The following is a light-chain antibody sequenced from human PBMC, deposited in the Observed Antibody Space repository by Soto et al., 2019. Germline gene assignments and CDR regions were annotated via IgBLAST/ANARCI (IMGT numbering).Light chain of an antibody. V-gene: IGKV4-1*01. J-gene: IGKJ1*01. CDR1: QSVLYSSNNKNY. Sequence: DIVMTQTPDSLAVSLGERATINCKSSQSVLYSSNNKNYLAWYQQKPGQPPKLLIHWASTRESGVPDRFSGSGSETDFTLTISSLQAEDVAVYYCQHYYSIPWTFGQGTKVEIK. CDR3: QHYYSIPWT. CDR2: WAS.